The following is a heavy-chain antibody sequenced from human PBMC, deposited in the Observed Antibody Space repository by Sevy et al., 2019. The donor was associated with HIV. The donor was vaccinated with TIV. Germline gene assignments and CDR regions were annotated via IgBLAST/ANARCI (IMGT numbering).Heavy chain of an antibody. CDR2: MNPNSGNT. D-gene: IGHD6-13*01. Sequence: ASVKVSCKASGYTFTSYDINWVRQATGQGLEWMGWMNPNSGNTGYAQKFQGRVTMTRNTSISTAYMELSSLRSEDTAAYYCARAMEYSSSWDWFDPWGQGTLVTVSS. CDR3: ARAMEYSSSWDWFDP. V-gene: IGHV1-8*01. J-gene: IGHJ5*02. CDR1: GYTFTSYD.